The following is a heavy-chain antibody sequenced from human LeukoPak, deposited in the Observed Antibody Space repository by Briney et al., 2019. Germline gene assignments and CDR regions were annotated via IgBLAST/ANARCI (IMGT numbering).Heavy chain of an antibody. D-gene: IGHD3-10*01. CDR2: IYYSGST. Sequence: SETLSLTCTVSGGSVSSGSNYWSWIRPPPGKGLEWIGYIYYSGSTNYNPSLKSRATITVDTSKNQFSLKLSSVTAADTAVYYCAIFLLWDWFDPWGQGTLVSVSS. CDR3: AIFLLWDWFDP. J-gene: IGHJ5*02. CDR1: GGSVSSGSNY. V-gene: IGHV4-61*01.